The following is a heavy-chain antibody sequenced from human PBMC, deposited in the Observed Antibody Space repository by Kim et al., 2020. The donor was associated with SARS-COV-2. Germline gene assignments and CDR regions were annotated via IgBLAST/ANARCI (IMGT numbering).Heavy chain of an antibody. V-gene: IGHV3-11*05. CDR1: GFTFSDYY. J-gene: IGHJ6*02. CDR3: ARVGYDYVWGSDRDYYYYYGMDV. Sequence: GGSLRLSCAASGFTFSDYYMSWIRQAPGKGLEWVSYISSSSSYKNYADSVKGRFTISRDNTKNSLYLQMNSLRAEDTAVYYCARVGYDYVWGSDRDYYYYYGMDVWGQGTTVTVSS. D-gene: IGHD3-16*02. CDR2: ISSSSSYK.